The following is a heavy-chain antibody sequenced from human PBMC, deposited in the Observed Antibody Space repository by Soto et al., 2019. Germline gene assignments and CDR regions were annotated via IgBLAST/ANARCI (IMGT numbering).Heavy chain of an antibody. Sequence: PGGSLRLSCASSGFTVSSNYMSWVRQAPGKGLEWVSVIYSGGSTYYADSVKGRFTISRDNSKNTLYLQMNSLRAEDTAVYYCARAHDYGDYEPRGFDPWGQGTLVTVSS. CDR1: GFTVSSNY. D-gene: IGHD4-17*01. CDR3: ARAHDYGDYEPRGFDP. CDR2: IYSGGST. J-gene: IGHJ5*02. V-gene: IGHV3-53*01.